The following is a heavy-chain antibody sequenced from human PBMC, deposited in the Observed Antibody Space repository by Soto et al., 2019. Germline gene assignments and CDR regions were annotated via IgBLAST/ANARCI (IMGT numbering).Heavy chain of an antibody. CDR2: VYYSGST. J-gene: IGHJ4*02. CDR3: ARGRSHEWELLVQYFDY. CDR1: GGSVSNSY. D-gene: IGHD1-26*01. V-gene: IGHV4-59*02. Sequence: PXEILALTCTVSGGSVSNSYWGWIRQPPGKGLEWVAYVYYSGSTNYNPSLGSRVTISVDKSKNQFSLKMTSVTGADTAVYYCARGRSHEWELLVQYFDYWRQGTLVTFS.